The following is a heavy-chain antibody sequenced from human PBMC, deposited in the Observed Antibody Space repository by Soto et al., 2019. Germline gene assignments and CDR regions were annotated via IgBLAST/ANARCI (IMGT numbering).Heavy chain of an antibody. CDR1: GGSISSGGYY. J-gene: IGHJ2*01. D-gene: IGHD6-13*01. V-gene: IGHV4-31*03. CDR2: IYYSGST. Sequence: QVQLQESGPGLVKPSQTLSLTCTVSGGSISSGGYYWSWIRQHPGKGLEWIGYIYYSGSTYYNPSLKSRVTISVDTSKNQFSLKLSSVTAADTAVYYCARDPPFPPGTAAAGNRGWYFDLWGRGTLVTVSS. CDR3: ARDPPFPPGTAAAGNRGWYFDL.